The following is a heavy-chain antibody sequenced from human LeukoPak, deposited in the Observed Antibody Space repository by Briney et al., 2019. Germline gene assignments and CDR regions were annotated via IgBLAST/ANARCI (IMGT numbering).Heavy chain of an antibody. CDR2: INPNGGGA. CDR1: GYTFTGYY. V-gene: IGHV1-2*02. J-gene: IGHJ5*02. CDR3: TSGYSGSEESRRFDP. D-gene: IGHD5-12*01. Sequence: GASVKVSCKASGYTFTGYYMHWVRQAPGQGLEWMGWINPNGGGANYAQKFQGRVTMTRDTSISTAYMELSRLGSDDTAVYYCTSGYSGSEESRRFDPWGQGTLVTVSS.